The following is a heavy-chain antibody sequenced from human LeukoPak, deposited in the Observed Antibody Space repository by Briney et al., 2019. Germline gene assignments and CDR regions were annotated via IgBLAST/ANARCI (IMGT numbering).Heavy chain of an antibody. Sequence: GGSLRLSCAASGFTFSNYWMSWVRQAPGKGLEWVAKIKQDGSEKYYVDSVKGRFTISRDNAKNSLYLQMNSLRAEDTALYYCARKGYCSSTSCWDFDYWGQGTLVTVSS. D-gene: IGHD2-2*01. J-gene: IGHJ4*02. CDR2: IKQDGSEK. CDR3: ARKGYCSSTSCWDFDY. CDR1: GFTFSNYW. V-gene: IGHV3-7*03.